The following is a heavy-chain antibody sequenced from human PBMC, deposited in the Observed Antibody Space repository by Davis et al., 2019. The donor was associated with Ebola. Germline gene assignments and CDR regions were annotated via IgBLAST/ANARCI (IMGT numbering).Heavy chain of an antibody. D-gene: IGHD6-13*01. CDR3: ASLGLGSSWYGPSGMDV. CDR2: IRSKANSYAT. CDR1: GFTFSGSA. V-gene: IGHV3-73*01. J-gene: IGHJ6*01. Sequence: GGSLRLSCAASGFTFSGSAMHCVRQASGKGLERVGRIRSKANSYATAYAASVKGRFTISRDDSKNTAYLQMNSLKTEDTAVYYCASLGLGSSWYGPSGMDVWGKGTTVTVSS.